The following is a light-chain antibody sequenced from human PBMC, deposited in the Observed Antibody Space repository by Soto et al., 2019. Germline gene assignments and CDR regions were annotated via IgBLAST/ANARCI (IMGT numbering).Light chain of an antibody. CDR2: DVN. CDR3: NSFAGSAHVV. V-gene: IGLV2-8*01. J-gene: IGLJ2*01. CDR1: SSDVRAYNY. Sequence: QSALAQPPSASGSPGQSVTISCTGTSSDVRAYNYVSWYQQHPGKAPKLIIYDVNQRPSGVPDRFSGSKSGNTASLTVSGLQAEDEAVYYCNSFAGSAHVVFGGGTKVTVL.